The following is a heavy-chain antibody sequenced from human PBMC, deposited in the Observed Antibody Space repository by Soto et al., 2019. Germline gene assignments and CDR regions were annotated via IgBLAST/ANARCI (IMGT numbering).Heavy chain of an antibody. V-gene: IGHV5-10-1*01. D-gene: IGHD1-1*01. CDR3: ARHGKSSVITKTYGMDV. Sequence: GESLKISCKGSEYRFSIQWISWVSQMPGKGLEWMGRIDPSDSYTSYSPSFQGHVTISTDNSISTAYLQWSSLKASDTAMYYCARHGKSSVITKTYGMDVWGQGTTVTVSS. CDR2: IDPSDSYT. CDR1: EYRFSIQW. J-gene: IGHJ6*02.